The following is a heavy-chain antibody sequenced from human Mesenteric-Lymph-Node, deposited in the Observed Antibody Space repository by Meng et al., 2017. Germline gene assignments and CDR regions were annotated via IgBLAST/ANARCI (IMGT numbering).Heavy chain of an antibody. CDR1: GGSIRSDKFY. V-gene: IGHV4-61*02. D-gene: IGHD4-17*01. J-gene: IGHJ4*02. CDR2: VHSSGST. Sequence: SCSVSGGSIRSDKFYWSWFRQPAGKGLEWIGRVHSSGSTNYNASLESRVTMSVDRSENQVSLKLNSVTAADTAVYYCARDADYGEKSPLGYWGQGTLVTVSS. CDR3: ARDADYGEKSPLGY.